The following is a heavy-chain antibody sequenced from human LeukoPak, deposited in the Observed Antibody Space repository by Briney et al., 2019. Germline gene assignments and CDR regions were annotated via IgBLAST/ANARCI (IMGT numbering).Heavy chain of an antibody. CDR3: ARASYYYDATGLGAVDI. Sequence: GGSLRLSCAASGFTFNDHAMYWVRQAPGKGLEWVAGINWNSDNIGYADSVKGRFTTSRDDSKKSLFLQMNSLSAEDTALYYCARASYYYDATGLGAVDIWGQGTMVTVSS. J-gene: IGHJ3*02. CDR1: GFTFNDHA. V-gene: IGHV3-9*01. D-gene: IGHD3-22*01. CDR2: INWNSDNI.